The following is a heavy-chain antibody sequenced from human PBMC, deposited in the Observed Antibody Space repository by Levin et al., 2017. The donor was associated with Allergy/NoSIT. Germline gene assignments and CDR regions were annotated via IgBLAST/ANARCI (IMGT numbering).Heavy chain of an antibody. D-gene: IGHD3-10*01. J-gene: IGHJ6*02. V-gene: IGHV1-69*13. CDR1: GGTFSSYA. CDR2: IIPIFGTA. Sequence: LVKVSCKASGGTFSSYAISWVRQAPGQGLEWMGGIIPIFGTANYAQKFQGRVTITADESTSTAYMELSSLRSEDTAVYYCARIELWFGEGYYYYGMDVWGQGTTVTVSS. CDR3: ARIELWFGEGYYYYGMDV.